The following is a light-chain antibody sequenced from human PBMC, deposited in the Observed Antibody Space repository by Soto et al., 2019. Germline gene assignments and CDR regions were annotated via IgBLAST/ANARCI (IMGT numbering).Light chain of an antibody. Sequence: DIQMTQSPSTLSASVGDRVTITCRASQSISRWLAWYQQKPGKAPRLLICDASSLEGGVPSRFSGSASGTEFTLTISSLQPDDFATYYCQQYNTFSGYSFGQGTKLEIK. CDR1: QSISRW. CDR3: QQYNTFSGYS. J-gene: IGKJ2*03. V-gene: IGKV1-5*01. CDR2: DAS.